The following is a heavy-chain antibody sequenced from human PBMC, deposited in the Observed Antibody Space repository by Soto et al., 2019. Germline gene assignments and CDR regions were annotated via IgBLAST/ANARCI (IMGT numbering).Heavy chain of an antibody. CDR3: ARDSIRVPADFDY. D-gene: IGHD1-20*01. J-gene: IGHJ4*02. CDR2: IWSDGNNR. V-gene: IGHV3-33*01. CDR1: GFTFTNYG. Sequence: QVQLVESGGGVVQPGRSLRLSCAASGFTFTNYGFHWVRQAPGKGLEWVAAIWSDGNNRYNGGAVEGRFTISKDNSKNILYLQMNDLRVEDTALYYCARDSIRVPADFDYWGQGTLVTVSS.